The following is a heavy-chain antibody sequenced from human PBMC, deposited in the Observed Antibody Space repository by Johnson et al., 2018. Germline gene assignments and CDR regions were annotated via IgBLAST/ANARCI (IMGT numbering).Heavy chain of an antibody. J-gene: IGHJ6*03. D-gene: IGHD2-2*01. CDR3: AKDHRMEPAATIPYYYYDYMDV. CDR1: GFTFSSYG. CDR2: ISYDGSNE. Sequence: QVQLVQSGGGVVQPGRSLRLSCAASGFTFSSYGMHWVRQAPGKGLEWVAVISYDGSNEYYAGSVKGRFTISRDNSKNTLYLQMNSLRAEDTAVYHCAKDHRMEPAATIPYYYYDYMDVGGKGTTVTVSS. V-gene: IGHV3-30*18.